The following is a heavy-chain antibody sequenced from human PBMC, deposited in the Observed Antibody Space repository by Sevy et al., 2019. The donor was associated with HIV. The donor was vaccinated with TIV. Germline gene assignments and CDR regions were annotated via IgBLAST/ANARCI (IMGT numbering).Heavy chain of an antibody. V-gene: IGHV1-69*13. J-gene: IGHJ5*02. CDR3: ARDGIAVAGTNWFDP. Sequence: ASVKVSCKASGGTFSSYAISWVRQAPGQGLEWMGGIIPIFGTANYAQKFQGRVTLTADESTSTAYMELSSLRSEDTAVYYCARDGIAVAGTNWFDPWGQGTLVTVSS. CDR1: GGTFSSYA. D-gene: IGHD6-19*01. CDR2: IIPIFGTA.